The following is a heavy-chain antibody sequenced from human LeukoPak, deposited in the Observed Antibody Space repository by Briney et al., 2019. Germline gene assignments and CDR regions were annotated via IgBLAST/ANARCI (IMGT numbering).Heavy chain of an antibody. CDR1: GGSYSGYY. V-gene: IGHV4-34*01. J-gene: IGHJ4*02. Sequence: PSETLTLTYAVYGGSYSGYYWSWIRQPPGKVLEWIGEINHSGSTNYNPSLKSRVTISVDTSKNQFSLKLSSVTAADTAVYYCARGLGRGSWYTDYWGQGTLVTVSS. CDR2: INHSGST. CDR3: ARGLGRGSWYTDY. D-gene: IGHD6-13*01.